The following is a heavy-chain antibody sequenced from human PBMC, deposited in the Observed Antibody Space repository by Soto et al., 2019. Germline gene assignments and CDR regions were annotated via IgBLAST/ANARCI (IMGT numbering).Heavy chain of an antibody. Sequence: QVQLQESGPGLVKPSETLSLTCTVSGGSVSSGSYYWSWIRQSPGKGLEWIGYIYYRGSTNYNPSLKSRVTISVDTSKNQFSLKLSSVTAADTAVYYCARGHRSLVRGVVIRVLDDIWGQGTMVTVSS. J-gene: IGHJ3*02. CDR3: ARGHRSLVRGVVIRVLDDI. CDR1: GGSVSSGSYY. V-gene: IGHV4-61*01. CDR2: IYYRGST. D-gene: IGHD3-10*01.